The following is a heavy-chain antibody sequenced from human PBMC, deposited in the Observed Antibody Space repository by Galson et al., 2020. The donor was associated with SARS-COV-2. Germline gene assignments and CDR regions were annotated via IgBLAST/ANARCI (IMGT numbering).Heavy chain of an antibody. J-gene: IGHJ4*02. D-gene: IGHD1-26*01. CDR2: ISGSGGST. CDR3: AKDVGRSHRPVGEFDY. V-gene: IGHV3-23*01. CDR1: GFTFSSSA. Sequence: GGSLRLSCAASGFTFSSSAMSWVRHPPAQGLEWVSAISGSGGSTYYADSVKGRFTISRDNSKNTLYLQMNSLRAEDTAVYYCAKDVGRSHRPVGEFDYWGQGTLVTVSS.